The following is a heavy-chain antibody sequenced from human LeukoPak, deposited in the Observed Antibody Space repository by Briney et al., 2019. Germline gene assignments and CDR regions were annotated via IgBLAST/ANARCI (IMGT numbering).Heavy chain of an antibody. CDR2: IWHDGSNE. Sequence: PGGSLRLPCAASGFTFSSYDIHWVRQAPGKGLEWVAAIWHDGSNEYYVDSVKGRFTISRDNSRNTLYLQMNSLRAEDTAVYYCARDNSRTLDYWGQGTLVTVSS. V-gene: IGHV3-33*01. J-gene: IGHJ4*02. CDR3: ARDNSRTLDY. CDR1: GFTFSSYD.